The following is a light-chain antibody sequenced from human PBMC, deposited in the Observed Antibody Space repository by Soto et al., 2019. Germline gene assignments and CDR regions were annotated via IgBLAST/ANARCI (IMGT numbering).Light chain of an antibody. CDR3: CSYAGSYIYVV. CDR1: SNDIGGYNY. J-gene: IGLJ2*01. Sequence: QSARTQPRSVSGSPGQSVTISCTGTSNDIGGYNYVSWYQQHPGKAPKLMIYDVTKRPSGVPDRFSGSKSGNTASLTISGLQAEDEADYYCCSYAGSYIYVVFGGGTKVTVL. V-gene: IGLV2-11*01. CDR2: DVT.